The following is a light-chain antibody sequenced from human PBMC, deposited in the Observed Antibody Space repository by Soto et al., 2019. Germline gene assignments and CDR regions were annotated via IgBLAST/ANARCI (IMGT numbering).Light chain of an antibody. Sequence: AIQMTQSPSTLSASVGDRVTITCRASQGIRNDLGWYQQKPGKAPKLLIYATSSLQSGVPSRFNGSGSGTDFTLTISSLQPEDFATYYCLQDYNYPRTFGQGTKVDIK. CDR2: ATS. CDR3: LQDYNYPRT. CDR1: QGIRND. J-gene: IGKJ1*01. V-gene: IGKV1-6*02.